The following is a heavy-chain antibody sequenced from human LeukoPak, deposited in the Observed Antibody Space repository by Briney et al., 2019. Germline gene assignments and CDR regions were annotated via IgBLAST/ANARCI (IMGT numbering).Heavy chain of an antibody. CDR3: ARRGYSYGL. V-gene: IGHV4-34*01. CDR1: GVSFSGYY. J-gene: IGHJ4*02. Sequence: PSETLSLTCAVYGVSFSGYYWSWIRQPPGKGLEWIGEINHSGSTNYNPSLKSRVTISVDTSKNQFSLKLNSVTAADTAVYYCARRGYSYGLWGQGTLVTVSS. CDR2: INHSGST. D-gene: IGHD5-18*01.